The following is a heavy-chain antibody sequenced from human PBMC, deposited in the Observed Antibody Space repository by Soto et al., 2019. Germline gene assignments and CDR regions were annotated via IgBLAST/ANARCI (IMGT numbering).Heavy chain of an antibody. V-gene: IGHV3-9*01. Sequence: EVQLVESGGGLVQPGRSLRLSCAASGFTFDDYAMHWVRQAPGKGLEWVSGISWNSGSIGYADSVKGRFTISRDNAKNSLYLQMNSLRAEDTASYYCAKGRNFGVVIFDAFDIWGQGTMVTVSS. D-gene: IGHD3-3*01. CDR3: AKGRNFGVVIFDAFDI. CDR1: GFTFDDYA. CDR2: ISWNSGSI. J-gene: IGHJ3*02.